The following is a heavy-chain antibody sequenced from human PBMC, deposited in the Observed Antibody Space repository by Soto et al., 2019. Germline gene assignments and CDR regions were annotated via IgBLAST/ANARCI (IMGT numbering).Heavy chain of an antibody. V-gene: IGHV1-69*01. CDR3: ARVAMFRGVIISHFDY. Sequence: QVQLVQSGAEVKKPGSSVKVSCKASGGTFSSYAISWVRQAPGQGLEWMGGIIPIFGTANYAQKFQGRVTSTADESTSTAYMERSSLRSEDTAVYYCARVAMFRGVIISHFDYWGQGTLVTVSS. CDR1: GGTFSSYA. CDR2: IIPIFGTA. J-gene: IGHJ4*02. D-gene: IGHD3-10*01.